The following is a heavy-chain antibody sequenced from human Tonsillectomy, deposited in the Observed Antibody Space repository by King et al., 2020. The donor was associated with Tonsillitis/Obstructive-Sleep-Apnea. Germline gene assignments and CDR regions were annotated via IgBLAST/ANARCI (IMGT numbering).Heavy chain of an antibody. V-gene: IGHV3-48*02. Sequence: VQLVESGGGLVQPGGSLRLSCAASGFTFSSYSMNWVRQAPGQGLEWLSYISSSSTTIYYADSVKGRFTISRDNAKRSLFLQMNSLRDEDTAVYYCAKIIAVARAFDVWGHGTMVTVSS. D-gene: IGHD6-19*01. CDR2: ISSSSTTI. J-gene: IGHJ3*01. CDR3: AKIIAVARAFDV. CDR1: GFTFSSYS.